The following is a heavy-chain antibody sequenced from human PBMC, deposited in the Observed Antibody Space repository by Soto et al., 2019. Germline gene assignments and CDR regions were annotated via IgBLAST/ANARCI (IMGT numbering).Heavy chain of an antibody. Sequence: QVQLVQSGAEVLKPGSSVKLSCKASGDTCDTFAISWVRQAPGRGLEWMGGIIPLFRTPDYAQKFQGRVTITADVSTSTSAMELSSLRAEDTAVYYCARGKTRGQRSGNYYYALDVWGQETRVTSSS. CDR1: GDTCDTFA. CDR3: ARGKTRGQRSGNYYYALDV. CDR2: IIPLFRTP. V-gene: IGHV1-69*12. D-gene: IGHD6-25*01. J-gene: IGHJ6*02.